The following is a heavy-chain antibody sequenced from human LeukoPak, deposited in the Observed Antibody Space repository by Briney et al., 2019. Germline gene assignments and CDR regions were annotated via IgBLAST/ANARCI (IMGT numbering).Heavy chain of an antibody. Sequence: ASVTVSCKASGYTFTGYYMHWVRQAPGQGLEWMGWINPNSGGTNYAQKFQGRVTMTRDTSISTAYMELSRLRSDDTAVYYCASPGFLESIDAFDIWGQGTMVTVSS. V-gene: IGHV1-2*02. D-gene: IGHD3-3*01. CDR1: GYTFTGYY. CDR2: INPNSGGT. J-gene: IGHJ3*02. CDR3: ASPGFLESIDAFDI.